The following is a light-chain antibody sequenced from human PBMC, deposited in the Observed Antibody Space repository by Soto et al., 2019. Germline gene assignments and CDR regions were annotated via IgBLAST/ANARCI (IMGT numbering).Light chain of an antibody. CDR1: SSDIGTYDH. V-gene: IGLV2-14*01. Sequence: QSVLTQPASVSGSPGQSITISCSGTSSDIGTYDHVAWFQQFPGKTPKLMIYSVSNRPSGVSDRFSGSKSGNTASLTISGLQAEDEADYYCISYTVSRSYVFGTGTKLTVL. CDR3: ISYTVSRSYV. J-gene: IGLJ1*01. CDR2: SVS.